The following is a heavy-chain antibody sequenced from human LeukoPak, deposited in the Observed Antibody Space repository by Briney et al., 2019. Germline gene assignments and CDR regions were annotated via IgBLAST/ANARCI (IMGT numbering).Heavy chain of an antibody. D-gene: IGHD3-22*01. J-gene: IGHJ6*04. CDR3: ARVDYYDSSGYLDV. CDR1: GGSISSYY. CDR2: IYYSAST. V-gene: IGHV4-59*01. Sequence: SETLSLTCTVSGGSISSYYWSWIRQPPGKGLEWIGYIYYSASTNYNPSLKSRVTISVDTSKNQFSLKLSSVTATDTAVYYCARVDYYDSSGYLDVWGKGTTVTISS.